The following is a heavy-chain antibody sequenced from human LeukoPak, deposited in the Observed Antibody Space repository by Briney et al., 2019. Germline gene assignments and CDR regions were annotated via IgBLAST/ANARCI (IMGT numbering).Heavy chain of an antibody. CDR2: IYYNGST. D-gene: IGHD3-22*01. J-gene: IGHJ4*02. Sequence: SETLSLTCTVSGGSISSSSYYWGWIRQPPGKGLEWIGIIYYNGSTYYNPSLERRVTISLDTSKNHFSLKVTSVTAADTAVYYCARYYYDSSAYYLPFDHWGQGTLVTVSS. V-gene: IGHV4-39*02. CDR1: GGSISSSSYY. CDR3: ARYYYDSSAYYLPFDH.